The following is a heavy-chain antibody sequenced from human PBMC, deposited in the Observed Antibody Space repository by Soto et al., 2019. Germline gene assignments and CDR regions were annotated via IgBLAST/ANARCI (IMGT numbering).Heavy chain of an antibody. CDR1: DYSITTGYY. V-gene: IGHV4-38-2*02. J-gene: IGHJ4*02. Sequence: SETLSLTCTVSDYSITTGYYWGWVRQPPGKGLEWIASIFHSGSTYSNPSLKSRVTISVDTSKNQFSLKLTSVTAADTAVYFCARELHYYGSGLLDYWGQGTVVTVSS. CDR3: ARELHYYGSGLLDY. CDR2: IFHSGST. D-gene: IGHD3-10*01.